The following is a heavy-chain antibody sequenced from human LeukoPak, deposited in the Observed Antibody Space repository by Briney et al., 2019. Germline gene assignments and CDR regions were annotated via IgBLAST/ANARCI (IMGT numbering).Heavy chain of an antibody. D-gene: IGHD1-1*01. J-gene: IGHJ5*02. CDR1: GGSIRSSSYY. CDR2: IYYSGST. Sequence: SETLSLTCTVSGGSIRSSSYYWGWIRQPPGKGLEWIGSIYYSGSTNYNPSLMSRVTISVDTSKNQFSLKLSSVTAADTAVYYCARAGTGTDWFDPWGQGTLVTVSS. V-gene: IGHV4-39*07. CDR3: ARAGTGTDWFDP.